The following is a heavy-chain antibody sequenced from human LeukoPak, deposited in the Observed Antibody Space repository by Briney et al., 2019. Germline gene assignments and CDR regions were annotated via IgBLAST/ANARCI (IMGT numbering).Heavy chain of an antibody. V-gene: IGHV4-61*01. Sequence: PSETLSPTCTVSGGSVSSGSYYWSWVRQPPGKGLEWIGYIYYSGSTNYNPSLKSRVTISVDTSKNQFSLRLSSVTAADTAVYYCVRHPGGGPYFDYWGQGTLVTVSS. D-gene: IGHD3-10*01. CDR1: GGSVSSGSYY. CDR3: VRHPGGGPYFDY. CDR2: IYYSGST. J-gene: IGHJ4*02.